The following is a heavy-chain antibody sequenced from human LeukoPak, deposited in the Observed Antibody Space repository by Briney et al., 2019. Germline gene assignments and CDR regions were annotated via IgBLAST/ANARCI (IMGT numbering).Heavy chain of an antibody. CDR1: GFTFSSYA. CDR3: AKEGGLRWDFDY. CDR2: ISYDGSNK. J-gene: IGHJ4*02. D-gene: IGHD4-23*01. V-gene: IGHV3-30-3*01. Sequence: GGSLRLSCAASGFTFSSYALHWVRQAPGKGLEWVAVISYDGSNKYYADSVEGRFTISRDNSKNTLYLQMNSLRAEDTAVYYCAKEGGLRWDFDYWGQGTLVTVSS.